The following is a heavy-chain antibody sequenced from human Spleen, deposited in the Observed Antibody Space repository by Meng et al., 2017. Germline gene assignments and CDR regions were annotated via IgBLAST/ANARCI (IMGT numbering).Heavy chain of an antibody. CDR1: GGSFSNYY. V-gene: IGHV4-34*01. CDR3: AGGPTTMAHDFDY. Sequence: VQLQLWGAGLFKPSETLSLTWVVSGGSFSNYYWSWIRQPPGKGLEWIGEINHSGSTNYNPSLESRATISVDTSQNNLSLKLSSVTAADSAVYYCAGGPTTMAHDFDYWGQGTLVTVSS. J-gene: IGHJ4*02. CDR2: INHSGST. D-gene: IGHD4-11*01.